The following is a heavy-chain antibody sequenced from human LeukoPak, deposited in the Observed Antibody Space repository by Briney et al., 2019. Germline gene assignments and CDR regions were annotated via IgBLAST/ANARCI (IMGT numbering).Heavy chain of an antibody. J-gene: IGHJ4*02. D-gene: IGHD1-26*01. CDR1: GGSISSGTYY. CDR3: ARNASDSGTSYFDY. Sequence: PSETLTLTCTVSGGSISSGTYYWGWVPQPPGEGLEWIGSIYYSGRTSYNPYLKSRVTISVDTSKKQFSLKLDSVTAADTAVYYCARNASDSGTSYFDYWGQGTLVTVSS. V-gene: IGHV4-39*01. CDR2: IYYSGRT.